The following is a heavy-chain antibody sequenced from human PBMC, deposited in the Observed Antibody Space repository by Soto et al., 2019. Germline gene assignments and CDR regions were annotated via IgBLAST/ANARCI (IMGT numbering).Heavy chain of an antibody. CDR2: MNPNSGNT. Sequence: ASVKVSCKASGGTFSSYAISWVRQAPGQGLEWMGWMNPNSGNTGYAQKFQGRVTMTRNTSISTAYMELSSLRSEDTAVYYCARGKYSSSWPRAGYYMDVWGKGTTVTVSS. D-gene: IGHD6-13*01. J-gene: IGHJ6*03. V-gene: IGHV1-8*02. CDR3: ARGKYSSSWPRAGYYMDV. CDR1: GGTFSSYA.